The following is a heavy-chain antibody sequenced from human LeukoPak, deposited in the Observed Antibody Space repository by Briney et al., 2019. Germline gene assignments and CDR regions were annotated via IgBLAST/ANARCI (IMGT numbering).Heavy chain of an antibody. CDR1: GGSISSYY. Sequence: PSETLSLTCTVSGGSISSYYWSWIRQPPGKGLEWIGYIYYSGSTNYNPSLKSRVTTSVDTSKNQFSLKLSSVTAADTAVYYCARGLELYYFDYWGQGTLVTVSS. V-gene: IGHV4-59*01. CDR2: IYYSGST. CDR3: ARGLELYYFDY. D-gene: IGHD1-7*01. J-gene: IGHJ4*02.